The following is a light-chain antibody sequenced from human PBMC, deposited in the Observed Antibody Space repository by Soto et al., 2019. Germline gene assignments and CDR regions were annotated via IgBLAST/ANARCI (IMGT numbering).Light chain of an antibody. CDR3: QQSGWT. Sequence: EIVMTQSPATLSVSPGERATLSCRASQSVSSNLAWYQQKPGQAPRLLIYGASTRSTGIPARFSGSGAGTEFTLTISSLQSEDFAVYYCQQSGWTFGQGTKVEI. CDR1: QSVSSN. CDR2: GAS. V-gene: IGKV3-15*01. J-gene: IGKJ1*01.